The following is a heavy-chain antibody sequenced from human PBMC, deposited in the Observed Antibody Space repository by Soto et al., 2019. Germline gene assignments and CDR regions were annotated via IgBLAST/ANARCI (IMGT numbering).Heavy chain of an antibody. CDR3: VKDALPPLAAQLYYFDE. Sequence: GVSLRLSCSASGFTFRNFVVGWARQAPGKSLEKVTGISGSDGRTSYADYVKGRFTISRDNSENTLYLQINSLRAEDTAIYNRVKDALPPLAAQLYYFDEWGQGSLVPVSS. CDR1: GFTFRNFV. J-gene: IGHJ4*02. D-gene: IGHD1-1*01. CDR2: ISGSDGRT. V-gene: IGHV3-23*01.